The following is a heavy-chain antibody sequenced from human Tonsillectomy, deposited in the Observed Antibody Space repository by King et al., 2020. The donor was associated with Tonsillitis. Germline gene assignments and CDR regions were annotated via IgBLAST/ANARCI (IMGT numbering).Heavy chain of an antibody. Sequence: VQLVESGGGLVQPGGSLRLSCAASGFTFSGYAMSWVRQAPGRGLECVSVISSIGITTYYGDSVKGRFTISRDNSKNTLYVQMSSLRAEDTAIYYCAKRTGAIDGPFDSWGQGTLVTVSS. D-gene: IGHD2-21*01. V-gene: IGHV3-23*03. J-gene: IGHJ4*02. CDR2: ISSIGITT. CDR3: AKRTGAIDGPFDS. CDR1: GFTFSGYA.